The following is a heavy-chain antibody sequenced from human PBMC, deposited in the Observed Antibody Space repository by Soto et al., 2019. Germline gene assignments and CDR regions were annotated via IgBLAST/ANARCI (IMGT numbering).Heavy chain of an antibody. D-gene: IGHD3-22*01. Sequence: EVQLVESGGGLVQPGGSLRLSCVASGFIFNSYSMNWVRQAPGKGLEWISYINSGSTSVLYADSVKGRFTISRDNAKNSLYLQMNSLRAEDTAVYYCGSSASPDAYWGQGTLVTVSS. V-gene: IGHV3-48*01. J-gene: IGHJ4*02. CDR2: INSGSTSV. CDR1: GFIFNSYS. CDR3: GSSASPDAY.